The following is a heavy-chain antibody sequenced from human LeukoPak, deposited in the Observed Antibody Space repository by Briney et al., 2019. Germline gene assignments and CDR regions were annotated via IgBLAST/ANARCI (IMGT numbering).Heavy chain of an antibody. Sequence: SETLSLTCTVSGGSISSYYWSWIRQPPGKGLEWVGYIYYSGSTNYNPSLKSRVTISVDTSKNQFSLKLSSVTAADTAVYYCARLYYDSSGYYFDYWGQGTLVTVS. CDR2: IYYSGST. J-gene: IGHJ4*02. V-gene: IGHV4-59*08. D-gene: IGHD3-22*01. CDR3: ARLYYDSSGYYFDY. CDR1: GGSISSYY.